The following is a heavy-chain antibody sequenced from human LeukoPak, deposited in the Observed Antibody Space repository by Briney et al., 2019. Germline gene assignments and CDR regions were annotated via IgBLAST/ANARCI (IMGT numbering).Heavy chain of an antibody. V-gene: IGHV3-21*01. D-gene: IGHD3-10*02. CDR3: AELGITMIGGV. J-gene: IGHJ6*04. CDR2: ISSSSSYI. Sequence: GGSLRLSRAASGFTFSSYEMNWVRQAPGKGLEWVSSISSSSSYIYYADSVKGRFTISRDNAKNSLYLQMNSLRAEDTAVYYRAELGITMIGGVWGKGTTVTISS. CDR1: GFTFSSYE.